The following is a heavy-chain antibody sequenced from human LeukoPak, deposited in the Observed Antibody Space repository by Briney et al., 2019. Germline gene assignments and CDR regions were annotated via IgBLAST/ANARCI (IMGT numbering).Heavy chain of an antibody. Sequence: GGSLRLSCAASGFTFSSYAMHWVRQAPGKGLEWVAVISYDGSNKYYADSVKGRFTISRDNSKNTLYLQMNSLRAEDTAVYHCARDRIYSMDVWGQGTTVTVSS. J-gene: IGHJ6*02. V-gene: IGHV3-30-3*01. D-gene: IGHD2-15*01. CDR2: ISYDGSNK. CDR1: GFTFSSYA. CDR3: ARDRIYSMDV.